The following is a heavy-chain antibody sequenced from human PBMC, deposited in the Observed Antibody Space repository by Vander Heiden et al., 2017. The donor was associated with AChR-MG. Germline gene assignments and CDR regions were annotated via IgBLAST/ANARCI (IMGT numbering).Heavy chain of an antibody. V-gene: IGHV4-31*03. D-gene: IGHD3-22*01. CDR3: ARDRGGYYPDY. CDR2: IYYSGST. Sequence: QVQLQESGPGLVKPSQTLSLTCTVPGGSISSGGYYWSWIRQHPGTGLEWIGYIYYSGSTSYNPSLKSRVTISVDTSKNQFSLKLSSVTAADTAVYYCARDRGGYYPDYWGQGTLVTVSS. CDR1: GGSISSGGYY. J-gene: IGHJ4*02.